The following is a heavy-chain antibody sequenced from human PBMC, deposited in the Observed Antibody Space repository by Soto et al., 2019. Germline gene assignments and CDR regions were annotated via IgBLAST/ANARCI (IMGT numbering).Heavy chain of an antibody. CDR1: GGSIRSSSW. J-gene: IGHJ4*02. V-gene: IGHV4-4*02. CDR2: IYHSGST. D-gene: IGHD1-7*01. Sequence: SETLSLTCAVSGGSIRSSSWWSWVRQPPGKGLEWLGEIYHSGSTNYNPSLKSRVTISVDKSKNQFSLRLDPVTAADTAVYYCARDLMGSDGTTFGSFDYWGRGTLVTVSS. CDR3: ARDLMGSDGTTFGSFDY.